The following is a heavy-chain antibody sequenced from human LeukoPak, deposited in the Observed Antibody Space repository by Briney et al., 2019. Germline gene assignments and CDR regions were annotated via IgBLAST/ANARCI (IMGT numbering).Heavy chain of an antibody. Sequence: SVKVSCXASGGTFSSYAISWVRQAPGQGLEWMGGIIPIFGTANYAQKFQGRVTITADESTSTAYMELSSLRSEDTAVYYCARGRDYYDSPRTKGAFDIWGQGTMVTVSS. CDR2: IIPIFGTA. D-gene: IGHD3-22*01. CDR1: GGTFSSYA. J-gene: IGHJ3*02. V-gene: IGHV1-69*13. CDR3: ARGRDYYDSPRTKGAFDI.